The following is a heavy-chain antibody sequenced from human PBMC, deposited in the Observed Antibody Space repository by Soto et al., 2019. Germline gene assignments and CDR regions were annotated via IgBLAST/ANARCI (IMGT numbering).Heavy chain of an antibody. CDR2: ISLYSDGT. CDR3: ARVVPGAEAWFGP. J-gene: IGHJ5*02. Sequence: QVQLVQSGGEVKRPGASVKVSCKTSGYTFSNYGITWVRQAPGQPLEWLGWISLYSDGTNYAQKLQGRVSTTTHTSTTTAYMELRSLRSDDTAVYYCARVVPGAEAWFGPWGQGTLVTVSS. V-gene: IGHV1-18*01. CDR1: GYTFSNYG. D-gene: IGHD2-2*01.